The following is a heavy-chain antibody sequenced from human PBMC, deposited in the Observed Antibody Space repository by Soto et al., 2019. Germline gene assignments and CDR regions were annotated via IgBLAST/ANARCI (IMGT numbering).Heavy chain of an antibody. D-gene: IGHD2-21*02. CDR2: ISGSTTYS. CDR3: ARAEGDFSYYYGMDV. Sequence: EVQLVESGGGLVKPGESLRLSCAASGFTFSSYSVNWIRQAPGKGLEWVSYISGSTTYSNYADSVKGRFTISRDNAKNSRDLQMDSLRAEDSAVYYCARAEGDFSYYYGMDVWGQGTTVTVSS. CDR1: GFTFSSYS. J-gene: IGHJ6*02. V-gene: IGHV3-21*01.